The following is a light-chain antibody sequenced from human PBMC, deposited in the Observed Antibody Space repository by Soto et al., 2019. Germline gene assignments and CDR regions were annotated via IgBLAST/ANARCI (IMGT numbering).Light chain of an antibody. CDR3: AAWDDSLNGSV. V-gene: IGLV1-44*01. CDR2: SNH. Sequence: QSVLTQSPSASGTPGQRVTISCSEGSSNIGGNTVNWYQQLPGTAPKLVIYSNHQRPSGVPDRFSGSKSGTSASLAISGLQSEDEADYYCAAWDDSLNGSVFGSGTKVTVL. J-gene: IGLJ1*01. CDR1: SSNIGGNT.